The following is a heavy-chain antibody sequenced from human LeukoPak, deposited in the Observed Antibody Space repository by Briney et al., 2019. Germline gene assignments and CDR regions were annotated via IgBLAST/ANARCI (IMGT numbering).Heavy chain of an antibody. J-gene: IGHJ3*01. CDR3: ARAQISIISSGQYLDV. CDR2: IREDGSEK. D-gene: IGHD3-9*01. CDR1: GFTFSNYW. Sequence: PGGSLRLSCAASGFTFSNYWMSWVRQAPGKGLEWVANIREDGSEKYYVDSVKGQFTISRDNSKNTVFLDMNNLQTEDTAVYYCARAQISIISSGQYLDVWGQGTLVTVSS. V-gene: IGHV3-7*01.